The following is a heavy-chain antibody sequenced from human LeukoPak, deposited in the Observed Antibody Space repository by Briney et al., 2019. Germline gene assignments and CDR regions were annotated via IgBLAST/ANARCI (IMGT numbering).Heavy chain of an antibody. CDR3: ARWHRYYFDY. CDR1: GDSISNYY. V-gene: IGHV4-59*01. CDR2: IYYSGST. Sequence: SETLSLTCSVSGDSISNYYWSWIRQPPGKGLEWIGYIYYSGSTNYNPSLKSRATISVDTSKNQFSLNLNSVTAADTAVYYCARWHRYYFDYWGQGTLVTVSS. J-gene: IGHJ4*02.